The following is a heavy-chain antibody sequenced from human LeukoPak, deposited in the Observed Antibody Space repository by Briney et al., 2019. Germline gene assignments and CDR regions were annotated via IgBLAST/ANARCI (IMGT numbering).Heavy chain of an antibody. CDR2: IYYSGST. J-gene: IGHJ6*02. V-gene: IGHV4-59*01. Sequence: SETLPLTCTVSGGSISSYYWSWIRQPPGKGLEWIGYIYYSGSTNYNPSLKSRVTISVDTSKNQFSLKLSSVTAADTAVYYCARDRDDFWSGQAAYGMDVWGQGTTVTVSS. CDR3: ARDRDDFWSGQAAYGMDV. D-gene: IGHD3-3*01. CDR1: GGSISSYY.